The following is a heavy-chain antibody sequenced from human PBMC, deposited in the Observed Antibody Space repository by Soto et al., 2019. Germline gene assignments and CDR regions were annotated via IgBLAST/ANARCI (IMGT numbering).Heavy chain of an antibody. V-gene: IGHV1-69*02. Sequence: QVQLVQSGTEVKKPGSSVKVSCKASGDTFSFYTINWVRQAPELGLEWVGRINPIVSMSNYAQKFQGRVSMTADKSTSTAYMELRSLRSDDTAMYFCAACYGSGYRAFDYWGQGALVIVSS. D-gene: IGHD3-10*01. J-gene: IGHJ4*02. CDR1: GDTFSFYT. CDR2: INPIVSMS. CDR3: AACYGSGYRAFDY.